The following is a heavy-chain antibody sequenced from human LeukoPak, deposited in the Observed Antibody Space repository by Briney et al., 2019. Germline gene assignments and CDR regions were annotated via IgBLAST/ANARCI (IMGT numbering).Heavy chain of an antibody. CDR1: GGSISSYY. V-gene: IGHV4-4*07. Sequence: SETLSLTCTVSGGSISSYYWSWIRQPAGKGPEWIGRIYTSGSTNYNPSLKSRVTISVDKSKNQFSLKLSSVTAADTAVYYCARGRGNDYGDYGVFDYWGQGTLVTVSS. J-gene: IGHJ4*02. D-gene: IGHD4-17*01. CDR2: IYTSGST. CDR3: ARGRGNDYGDYGVFDY.